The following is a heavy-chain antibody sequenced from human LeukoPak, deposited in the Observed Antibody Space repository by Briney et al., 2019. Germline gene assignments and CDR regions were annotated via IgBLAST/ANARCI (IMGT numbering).Heavy chain of an antibody. CDR1: GYILIELS. Sequence: GASVKVSCKVSGYILIELSMHWVRQAPGKGLEWMGGFDPEDGETIYAQKFQGRVTMTEDTSTDTAYMELSSLRSEDTAVYYCATGGVEYNYGYYFDYWGQGTLVTVSS. V-gene: IGHV1-24*01. J-gene: IGHJ4*02. D-gene: IGHD5-18*01. CDR3: ATGGVEYNYGYYFDY. CDR2: FDPEDGET.